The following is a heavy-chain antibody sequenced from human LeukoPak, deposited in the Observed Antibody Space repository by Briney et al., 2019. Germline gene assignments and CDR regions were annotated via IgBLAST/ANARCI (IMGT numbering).Heavy chain of an antibody. V-gene: IGHV1-24*01. Sequence: ASVKVSCKVSGYTLTELSMHWVRQAPGKGLEWMGGFDPEDGETIYAQKFQGRVTMTEDTSTDTAYMELSGLRSEDTAVYYCATCANPPRAGRYFDWLKRPRSYDAFDIWGQGTMVTVSS. J-gene: IGHJ3*02. CDR2: FDPEDGET. CDR3: ATCANPPRAGRYFDWLKRPRSYDAFDI. CDR1: GYTLTELS. D-gene: IGHD3-9*01.